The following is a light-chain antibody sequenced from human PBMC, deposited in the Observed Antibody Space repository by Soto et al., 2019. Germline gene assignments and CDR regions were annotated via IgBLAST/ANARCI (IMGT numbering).Light chain of an antibody. CDR2: EVS. CDR1: SSDVGSYNY. V-gene: IGLV2-8*01. J-gene: IGLJ2*01. Sequence: QSALTQPPSASGSPGQSVTISCTGTSSDVGSYNYVSWYQQNPGKAPKLIIYEVSKRPPGVPDRFSGSKSGNTASLTISGLQAEDEADYYCSSYTSSSTRVFGGGTKLTVL. CDR3: SSYTSSSTRV.